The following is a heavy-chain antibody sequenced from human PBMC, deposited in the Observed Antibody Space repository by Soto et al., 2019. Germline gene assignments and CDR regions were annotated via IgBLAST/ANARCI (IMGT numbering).Heavy chain of an antibody. D-gene: IGHD2-15*01. CDR1: GLTFRNYA. V-gene: IGHV3-23*01. Sequence: EAYLLESGGGLVQPGGSLRLSCTASGLTFRNYAMTWVRQAPGRGLEWVSGISGSGSMKYYADSVKGRFTISRDNSKNMLFLQMDSLRDEDTAMYHCAKEAVASEQVPIPGDSWGQGTLVTVSS. J-gene: IGHJ4*02. CDR3: AKEAVASEQVPIPGDS. CDR2: ISGSGSMK.